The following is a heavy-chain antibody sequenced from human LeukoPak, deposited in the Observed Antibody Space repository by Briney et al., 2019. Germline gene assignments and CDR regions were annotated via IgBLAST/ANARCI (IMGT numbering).Heavy chain of an antibody. Sequence: GGSLRLSCVASGFTFSSYGMNWVRQAPGKGLEWVSAIIDSGVNTFYADSVKGRFTISGDNSNNMLYLQMSSLRAEDTAVYYCAKRVPYSSSSVYFDYWGQGTLVTVSS. CDR2: IIDSGVNT. V-gene: IGHV3-23*01. CDR3: AKRVPYSSSSVYFDY. CDR1: GFTFSSYG. J-gene: IGHJ4*02. D-gene: IGHD6-6*01.